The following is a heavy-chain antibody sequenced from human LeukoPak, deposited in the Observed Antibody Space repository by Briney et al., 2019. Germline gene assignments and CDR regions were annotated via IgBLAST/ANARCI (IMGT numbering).Heavy chain of an antibody. D-gene: IGHD6-19*01. CDR3: ARYGQQWLNWFDP. V-gene: IGHV3-66*02. CDR2: IYSGGST. Sequence: GGSLRLSCAASGFTFSSYWMSWVRQAPGKGLEWVSVIYSGGSTYYADSVKGRFTISRDNSKNTLYLQMNSLRAEDTAVYYCARYGQQWLNWFDPWGQGTLVTVSS. J-gene: IGHJ5*02. CDR1: GFTFSSYW.